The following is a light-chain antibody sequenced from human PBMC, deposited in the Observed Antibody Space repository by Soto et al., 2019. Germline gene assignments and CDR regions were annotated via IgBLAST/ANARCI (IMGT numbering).Light chain of an antibody. V-gene: IGKV2-24*01. CDR2: KLS. Sequence: DIVLTQPPLSSPVTLGQPASISCRSSQSLVHSAGNTYFNWLQQRPGQPPRLLIYKLSKRFPGVPDRVSGSGSGTDFTLKISRVEAEGVGVYYCMQATQSYSFGQGTKLEIK. J-gene: IGKJ2*01. CDR3: MQATQSYS. CDR1: QSLVHSAGNTY.